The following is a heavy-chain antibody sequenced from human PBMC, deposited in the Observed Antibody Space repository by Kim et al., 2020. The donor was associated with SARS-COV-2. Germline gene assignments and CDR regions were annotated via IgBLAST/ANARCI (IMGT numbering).Heavy chain of an antibody. CDR2: T. D-gene: IGHD6-13*01. Sequence: TNYAQKFQGRVTMTRDTSISTAYMELSRLRSDDTAVYYCAREAGTGGFDYWGQGTLVTVSS. V-gene: IGHV1-2*02. J-gene: IGHJ4*02. CDR3: AREAGTGGFDY.